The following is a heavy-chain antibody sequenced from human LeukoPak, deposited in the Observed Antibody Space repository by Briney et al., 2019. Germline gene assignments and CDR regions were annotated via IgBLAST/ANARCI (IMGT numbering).Heavy chain of an antibody. CDR3: ARRVVNNRNWYFNL. D-gene: IGHD4-23*01. V-gene: IGHV5-51*01. CDR1: GYSFNHYW. J-gene: IGHJ2*01. Sequence: GESLKISCMGSGYSFNHYWIGWVRQMPGKGLEWMGIIYPLDSDTRYSPSFQGQVTISADKSINTAYLQWSSLKASDTAMYYCARRVVNNRNWYFNLWGRGTLVTASS. CDR2: IYPLDSDT.